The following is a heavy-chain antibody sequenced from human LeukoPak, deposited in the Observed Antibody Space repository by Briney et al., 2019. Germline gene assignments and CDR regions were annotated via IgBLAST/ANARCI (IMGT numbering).Heavy chain of an antibody. J-gene: IGHJ4*02. D-gene: IGHD1-26*01. Sequence: PGGSLRLSCAASGFTFSSYSMNWVRQAPGKGLEWVSSISSSSSYIYYADSVKGRFTISRDNSKNTLYLQMNSLRAEDTAVYYCAKGRIVGATYFDYWGQGTLVTVSS. CDR1: GFTFSSYS. CDR3: AKGRIVGATYFDY. CDR2: ISSSSSYI. V-gene: IGHV3-21*01.